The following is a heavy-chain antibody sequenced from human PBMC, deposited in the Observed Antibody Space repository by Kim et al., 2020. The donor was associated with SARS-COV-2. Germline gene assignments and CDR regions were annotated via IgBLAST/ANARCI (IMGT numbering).Heavy chain of an antibody. CDR3: ARDGGYCSGGICYSRFDY. D-gene: IGHD2-15*01. J-gene: IGHJ4*02. CDR1: GFTFNSYS. V-gene: IGHV3-48*02. CDR2: ISSSSNTI. Sequence: GGSLRLSCAASGFTFNSYSMNWVRQAPGKGLEWVSFISSSSNTIYYADSVKGRFTISRDDAKNSLYLQMNSLRDEDTAVYYCARDGGYCSGGICYSRFDYWGQGTLVTVSS.